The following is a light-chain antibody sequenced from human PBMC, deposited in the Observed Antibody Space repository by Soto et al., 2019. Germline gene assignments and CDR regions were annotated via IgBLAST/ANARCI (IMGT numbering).Light chain of an antibody. CDR2: GAS. CDR1: QSVSSN. CDR3: QQYNNWPLT. V-gene: IGKV3-15*01. Sequence: IVITRSPSTLSVSPVERATLSCRASQSVSSNLAWYQQKPGQAPRLLIYGASTRATGIPARFSGSGSGTEFTLTISSLQSEDFAVYYCQQYNNWPLTFGGGTKVDIK. J-gene: IGKJ4*01.